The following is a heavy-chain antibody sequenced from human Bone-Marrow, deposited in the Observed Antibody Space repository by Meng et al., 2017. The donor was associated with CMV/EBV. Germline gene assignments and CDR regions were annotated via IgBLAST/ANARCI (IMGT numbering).Heavy chain of an antibody. D-gene: IGHD4-17*01. Sequence: ASVKVSCKASGYTFTSYDINWVRQATGQGLEWMGWMNPNSGNTGYAQKFQGRVTITRNTSISTAYMELSSLRSEDTAVYYCARDVSTVTHVLDDYWGQGTLVTVSS. CDR1: GYTFTSYD. CDR2: MNPNSGNT. CDR3: ARDVSTVTHVLDDY. J-gene: IGHJ4*02. V-gene: IGHV1-8*03.